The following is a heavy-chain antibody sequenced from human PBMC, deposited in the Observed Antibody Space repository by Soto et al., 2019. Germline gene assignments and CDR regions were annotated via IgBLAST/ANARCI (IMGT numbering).Heavy chain of an antibody. CDR1: GFSLNTNGVS. CDR3: ARESRSWYGSIWDY. CDR2: IYFSGGT. J-gene: IGHJ4*02. V-gene: IGHV4-61*08. D-gene: IGHD6-13*01. Sequence: SGPTLVNPTQTLTLTCAFSGFSLNTNGVSVGWIRQPPGKGLEWIGYIYFSGGTNYNPSLKSRVTISVDTSKNQFSLKLSSVTAADTAVYYCARESRSWYGSIWDYWGQ.